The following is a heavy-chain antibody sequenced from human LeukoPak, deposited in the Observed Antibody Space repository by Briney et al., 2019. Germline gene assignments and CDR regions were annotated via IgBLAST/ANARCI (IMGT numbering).Heavy chain of an antibody. Sequence: PGGSLRLSCAASGFTFDDYAMHWVRQAPGKGLEWVSGISWNSGSIGYADSVKGRFTISRDNAKNSLYLQMNGLRAEDTALYYCAKAHRPDYDILTGRNLYYFDYWGQGTLVTVSS. V-gene: IGHV3-9*01. CDR1: GFTFDDYA. D-gene: IGHD3-9*01. J-gene: IGHJ4*02. CDR2: ISWNSGSI. CDR3: AKAHRPDYDILTGRNLYYFDY.